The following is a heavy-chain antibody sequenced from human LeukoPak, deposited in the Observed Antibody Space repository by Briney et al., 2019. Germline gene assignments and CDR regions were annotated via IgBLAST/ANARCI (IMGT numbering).Heavy chain of an antibody. CDR1: GGTFSSYA. D-gene: IGHD3-22*01. CDR3: ASVPPYYYDSSGYNY. Sequence: ASVKVSCKASGGTFSSYAISWVRQAPGQGLEWMGGIIPIFGTANYAQKFQGRVTITADKSTSTAYMELSSLRSEDTAVYYCASVPPYYYDSSGYNYWGQGTLVTVSS. J-gene: IGHJ4*02. V-gene: IGHV1-69*06. CDR2: IIPIFGTA.